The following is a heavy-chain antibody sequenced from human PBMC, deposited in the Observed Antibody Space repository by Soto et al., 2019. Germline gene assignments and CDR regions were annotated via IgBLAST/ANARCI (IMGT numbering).Heavy chain of an antibody. CDR1: GYTFTNFG. J-gene: IGHJ5*01. CDR3: ARVIPGVEAWFDS. V-gene: IGHV1-18*01. Sequence: ASVKVSCKASGYTFTNFGVTWVRRAPGQGLEWMGWISAYTDTPNYAQKLQGRVTMTIDTSTSTAYMDLRSLTSDDTAVYYCARVIPGVEAWFDSCGQGNLVTVSS. CDR2: ISAYTDTP. D-gene: IGHD2-2*01.